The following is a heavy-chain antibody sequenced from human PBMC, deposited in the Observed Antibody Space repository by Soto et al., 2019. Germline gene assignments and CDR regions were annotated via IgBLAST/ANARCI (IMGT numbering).Heavy chain of an antibody. CDR2: MNPNSGNT. V-gene: IGHV1-8*01. D-gene: IGHD2-15*01. Sequence: ASVKVSCKASGYTFTSYDINWVRQATGQGLEWMGWMNPNSGNTGYAQKYQGRVTMTRNTSISTAHMELSSLRSEDTAVYYCAREGHLVVAATNLDYYYYMDVWGKGTTVTVSS. CDR1: GYTFTSYD. J-gene: IGHJ6*03. CDR3: AREGHLVVAATNLDYYYYMDV.